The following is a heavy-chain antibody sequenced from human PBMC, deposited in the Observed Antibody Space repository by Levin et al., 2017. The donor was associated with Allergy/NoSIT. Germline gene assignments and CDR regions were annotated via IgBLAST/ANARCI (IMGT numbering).Heavy chain of an antibody. CDR2: IWYDGNDK. Sequence: QAGGSLRLSCAASGFSLNAYGMHWVRQAPGKGPQWVAVIWYDGNDKYYAEFVKGRFTISRDDSKNTLFLEMNSLRAEDTAVYYCVRTSYGYCSTTNCYTGGNNYFYYGMDVWGQGTTVTVSS. CDR1: GFSLNAYG. CDR3: VRTSYGYCSTTNCYTGGNNYFYYGMDV. D-gene: IGHD2-2*02. V-gene: IGHV3-33*01. J-gene: IGHJ6*02.